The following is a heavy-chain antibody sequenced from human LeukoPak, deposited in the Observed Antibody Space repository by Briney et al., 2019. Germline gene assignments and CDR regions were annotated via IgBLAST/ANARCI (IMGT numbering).Heavy chain of an antibody. CDR3: ARVGQYSSSWYLAFDY. V-gene: IGHV1-2*02. Sequence: ASVKVSCKASGYTFTGYYMHWVRQAPGQGLEWMGWINPNSGGTNYAQKLQGRVTMTRDTSIRTAYMELSRLRSDDTAVYYCARVGQYSSSWYLAFDYWGQGTLVTVSS. J-gene: IGHJ4*02. CDR2: INPNSGGT. CDR1: GYTFTGYY. D-gene: IGHD6-13*01.